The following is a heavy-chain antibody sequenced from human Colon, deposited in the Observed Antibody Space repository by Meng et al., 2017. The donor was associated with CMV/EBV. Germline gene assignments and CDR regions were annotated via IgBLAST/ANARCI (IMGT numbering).Heavy chain of an antibody. CDR2: IHWDDDK. V-gene: IGHV2-5*02. CDR1: GFSLTTTGAG. D-gene: IGHD2-8*02. Sequence: ITLTASGPALVKPTQTLTLTRTFSGFSLTTTGAGVAWVRQPPGKAPELLALIHWDDDKRYSPSLKNRLNITKDTSKNQVVLSMTDLDPADTGTFYCARHSLTILTDWGQGALVTVSS. CDR3: ARHSLTILTD. J-gene: IGHJ4*02.